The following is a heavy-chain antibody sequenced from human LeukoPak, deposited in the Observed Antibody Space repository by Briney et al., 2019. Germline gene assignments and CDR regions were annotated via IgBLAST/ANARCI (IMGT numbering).Heavy chain of an antibody. CDR3: ARENGHCSTTSCPFGY. D-gene: IGHD2-2*01. CDR1: GFTVSTNY. V-gene: IGHV3-66*02. Sequence: GGSLRLSCAASGFTVSTNYMSWVRQAPGKGLVWVAVIFKGGDTDYADSVKGRFTISRDNYKNTLYLQMNSLRGEDTAVYYCARENGHCSTTSCPFGYWGQGTLVTVSS. J-gene: IGHJ4*02. CDR2: IFKGGDT.